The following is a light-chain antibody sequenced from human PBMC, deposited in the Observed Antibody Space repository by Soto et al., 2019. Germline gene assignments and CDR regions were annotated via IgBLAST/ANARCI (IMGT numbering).Light chain of an antibody. CDR1: SSDVGSYNL. Sequence: QSVLAQPASVSGSPGQSITISCTGTSSDVGSYNLVSWYQQHPGKAPKLMIYEGSKRPSGVSNRFSGSESGNTASLTISGLQAEDEADYYCCSYAGSSTFAYVFGTGTKVTVL. CDR3: CSYAGSSTFAYV. CDR2: EGS. J-gene: IGLJ1*01. V-gene: IGLV2-23*03.